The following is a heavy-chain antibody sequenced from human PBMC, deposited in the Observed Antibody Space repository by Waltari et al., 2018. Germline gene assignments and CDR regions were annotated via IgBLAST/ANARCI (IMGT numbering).Heavy chain of an antibody. J-gene: IGHJ2*01. Sequence: QVQLQQCGAGLLKPSETLSLTCAVYGGSFSGYYWSWIRQPPGKGLEWIGEINQSGSTNYNPSLKSRVTISVDTSKNQFSLKLSSVTAADTAVYYCARIRYYDILTGYRRPAYWYFDLWGRGTLVTVSS. CDR3: ARIRYYDILTGYRRPAYWYFDL. D-gene: IGHD3-9*01. V-gene: IGHV4-34*01. CDR1: GGSFSGYY. CDR2: INQSGST.